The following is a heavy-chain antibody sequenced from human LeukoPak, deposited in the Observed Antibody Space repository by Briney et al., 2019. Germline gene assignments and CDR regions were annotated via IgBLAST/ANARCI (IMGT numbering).Heavy chain of an antibody. CDR3: ARTVYGDYENNWFDP. D-gene: IGHD4-17*01. CDR2: IYYSGST. V-gene: IGHV4-59*01. Sequence: PSGPLSLTRTASGGSINNYYWGLIRQPPGNGLEWIGYIYYSGSTNYNPSLKSRVTISVDTSKNQFSLKLSSVTAADTAVYYCARTVYGDYENNWFDPWGQGTLVTVSS. J-gene: IGHJ5*02. CDR1: GGSINNYY.